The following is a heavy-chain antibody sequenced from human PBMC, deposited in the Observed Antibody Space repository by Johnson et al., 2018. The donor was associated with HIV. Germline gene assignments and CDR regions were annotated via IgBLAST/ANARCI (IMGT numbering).Heavy chain of an antibody. CDR3: AREGVSGSYYDAFDI. D-gene: IGHD1-26*01. Sequence: QVQLVESGGGLVQPGGSLRLSCAASGFTFSTYAMHWVRQAPGKGLEWVAVISSDESNKYYADSVKGRFTISRDNSKNTLFLQMDSLRADDTAVYYCAREGVSGSYYDAFDIWGQGTMVTVSS. J-gene: IGHJ3*02. CDR2: ISSDESNK. V-gene: IGHV3-30*04. CDR1: GFTFSTYA.